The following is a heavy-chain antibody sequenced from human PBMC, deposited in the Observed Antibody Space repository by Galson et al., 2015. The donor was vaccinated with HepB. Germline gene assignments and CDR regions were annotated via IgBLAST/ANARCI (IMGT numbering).Heavy chain of an antibody. V-gene: IGHV7-4-1*02. CDR1: GYTFTNYS. CDR2: INTDTGHP. D-gene: IGHD3-9*01. CDR3: ARTYYDILTGYYTTFDY. J-gene: IGHJ4*02. Sequence: SVKVSCKASGYTFTNYSLNWVRQAHGQGLEWMGWINTDTGHPTYAQSFTGRFVFSLDTSASTAFLQMSSLKAEDTAVYYCARTYYDILTGYYTTFDYWGQGTLVTVSS.